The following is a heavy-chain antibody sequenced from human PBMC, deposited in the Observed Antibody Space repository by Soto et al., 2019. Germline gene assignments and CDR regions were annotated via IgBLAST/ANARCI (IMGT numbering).Heavy chain of an antibody. CDR1: GYSFINYW. D-gene: IGHD4-17*01. CDR3: ASPDLPYVAS. Sequence: GESLKISCKASGYSFINYWIGWVRQMPGKGLEWMAIINPGNSETRYRPAFQGQVTISADKSVSTTYLQWDSLKASHSAMYFCASPDLPYVASWGQGALETVSS. V-gene: IGHV5-51*01. CDR2: INPGNSET. J-gene: IGHJ5*01.